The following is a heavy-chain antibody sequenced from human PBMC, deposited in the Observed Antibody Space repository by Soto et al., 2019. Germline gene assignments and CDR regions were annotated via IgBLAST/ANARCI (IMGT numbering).Heavy chain of an antibody. Sequence: TLSLSCPVSGVSISSGGYYWSWIRQHPGKGLEWIGYIYYSGITYYNPSLKSRVTISVDTSKNQFSLKLSSVTAADTAVYYCARLQAYYYDSSGYYELYYFDYWGQGTLVTVYS. CDR2: IYYSGIT. D-gene: IGHD3-22*01. J-gene: IGHJ4*02. V-gene: IGHV4-31*03. CDR1: GVSISSGGYY. CDR3: ARLQAYYYDSSGYYELYYFDY.